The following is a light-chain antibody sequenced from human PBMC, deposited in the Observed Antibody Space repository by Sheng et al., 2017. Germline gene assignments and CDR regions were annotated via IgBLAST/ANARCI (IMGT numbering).Light chain of an antibody. CDR3: QAWDSSTHVV. Sequence: YELTQPPSVSLSPGQTASITCSGDKLSDKYVCWYQQKPGQSPVLVIYQDKKRPSGIPERFSGSNSGNTATLTISGTQTMDEADYFCQAWDSSTHVVFGGGTKLTVL. J-gene: IGLJ2*01. CDR2: QDK. CDR1: KLSDKY. V-gene: IGLV3-1*01.